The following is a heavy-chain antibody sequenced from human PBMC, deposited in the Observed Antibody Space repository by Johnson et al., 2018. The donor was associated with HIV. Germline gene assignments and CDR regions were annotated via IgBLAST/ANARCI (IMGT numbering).Heavy chain of an antibody. D-gene: IGHD2-8*01. CDR1: GFTFSSYW. V-gene: IGHV3-7*01. CDR2: IKQDGSEK. CDR3: ARDPYCTNGVCSRGYAFDF. Sequence: DVQVVESGGGLVQPGGSLRLSCAASGFTFSSYWMSWVRQAPGKGLEWVANIKQDGSEKYYVDSVKGRFTISRDNAKNSLYLQMNSLRAEDTAVYYCARDPYCTNGVCSRGYAFDFWGQGTMVTVSS. J-gene: IGHJ3*01.